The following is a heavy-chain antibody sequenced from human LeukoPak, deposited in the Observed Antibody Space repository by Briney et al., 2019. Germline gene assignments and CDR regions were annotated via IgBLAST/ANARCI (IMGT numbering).Heavy chain of an antibody. V-gene: IGHV4-39*07. Sequence: SETLSLTCTVSGGPISSSSYYWGWIRQPPGKGLEWIGSIYYSGSTYYNPSLKSRVTISVDTSKNQFSLKLSSVTAADTAVYYCAREPRGDAVGGESFDYWGQGTLVTVSS. CDR1: GGPISSSSYY. CDR2: IYYSGST. CDR3: AREPRGDAVGGESFDY. J-gene: IGHJ4*02. D-gene: IGHD3-16*01.